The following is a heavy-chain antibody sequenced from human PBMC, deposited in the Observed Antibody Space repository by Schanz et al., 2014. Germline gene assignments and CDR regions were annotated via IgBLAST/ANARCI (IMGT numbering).Heavy chain of an antibody. CDR2: ISGSGGST. D-gene: IGHD6-13*01. V-gene: IGHV3-23*01. J-gene: IGHJ4*02. CDR3: ARGLIAAAGGAFDY. CDR1: GFTFSSYA. Sequence: PGGSLRLSCAASGFTFSSYAMSWVRQAPGKGLEWVSAISGSGGSTYYADSVKDRFTISRDNSKNTLYLQMNSLRAGDAAVYYCARGLIAAAGGAFDYWGQGTLVAVSA.